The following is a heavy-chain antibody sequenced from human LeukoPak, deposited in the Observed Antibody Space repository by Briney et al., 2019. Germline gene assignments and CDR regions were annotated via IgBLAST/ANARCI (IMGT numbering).Heavy chain of an antibody. Sequence: PAGGSLRLSCAASGFIFNNYAMSWVRQAPGKGLEWVSSISGTGVTAYYADSVKGRFAISRDNSKNTLCLQMSSLRAEDTALYYCAKDQRFGDLDDYRGQGTLVTVSS. J-gene: IGHJ4*02. CDR1: GFIFNNYA. D-gene: IGHD3-10*01. CDR2: ISGTGVTA. V-gene: IGHV3-23*01. CDR3: AKDQRFGDLDDY.